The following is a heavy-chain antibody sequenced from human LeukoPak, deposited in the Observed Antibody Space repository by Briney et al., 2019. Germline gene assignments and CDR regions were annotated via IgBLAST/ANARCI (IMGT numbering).Heavy chain of an antibody. Sequence: PGGSLRLSCAASGFTLSSYAMSWVRQAPGKGLEWVSAISGSGGSTYYADSVKGRFTISRDNSKNTLYLQMNSLRAEDTAVYYCASTYYDILTGSFYFDYWGQGTLVTVSS. V-gene: IGHV3-23*01. CDR3: ASTYYDILTGSFYFDY. CDR1: GFTLSSYA. CDR2: ISGSGGST. J-gene: IGHJ4*02. D-gene: IGHD3-9*01.